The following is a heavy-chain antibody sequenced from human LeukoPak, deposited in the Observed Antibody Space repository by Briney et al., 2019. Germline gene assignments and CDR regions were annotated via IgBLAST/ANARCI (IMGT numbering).Heavy chain of an antibody. V-gene: IGHV3-7*01. CDR3: ARIYCSGGSCFDY. J-gene: IGHJ4*02. D-gene: IGHD2-15*01. CDR1: GFTFSTYW. Sequence: QPGGSLRLSCAASGFTFSTYWMSWVRQAPGKGLEWVANIKEDGSEKYYVDSVKGRFTISRDNAKNSLYLQMNSLRAEDTAVYYCARIYCSGGSCFDYWGQGTLVTVSS. CDR2: IKEDGSEK.